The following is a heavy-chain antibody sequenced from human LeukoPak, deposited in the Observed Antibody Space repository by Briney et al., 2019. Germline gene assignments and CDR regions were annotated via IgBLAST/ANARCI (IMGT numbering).Heavy chain of an antibody. J-gene: IGHJ3*02. V-gene: IGHV1-2*02. CDR1: GYTFTNNF. Sequence: ASVKVSCKASGYTFTNNFMHWVRQAPGQGLEWMGWINPNSGGTNYAQKFQGRVTMTRDTSISTAYMELSRLRSDATAVYYCARVPVLLWFGEPADAFDIWGQGTLVTVSS. CDR3: ARVPVLLWFGEPADAFDI. D-gene: IGHD3-10*01. CDR2: INPNSGGT.